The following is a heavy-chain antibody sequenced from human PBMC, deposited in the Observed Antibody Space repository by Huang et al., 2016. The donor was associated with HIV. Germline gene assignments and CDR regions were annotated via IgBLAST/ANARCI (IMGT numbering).Heavy chain of an antibody. D-gene: IGHD3-9*01. Sequence: QVQLVQSGVEVRKPGASVKVSCKTSGYTFTHYGIRWVRQAPGQGLEWMGCSNVYTVDTHYTQKFQGRVTLTTDTSAATAYLELRSLRSDDTAVYYCGREKCYDINSYRDAFEVWGRGTLVIVS. CDR3: GREKCYDINSYRDAFEV. V-gene: IGHV1-18*01. CDR2: SNVYTVDT. CDR1: GYTFTHYG. J-gene: IGHJ3*01.